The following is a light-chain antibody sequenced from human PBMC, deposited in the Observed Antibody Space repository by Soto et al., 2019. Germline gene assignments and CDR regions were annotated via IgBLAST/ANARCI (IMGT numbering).Light chain of an antibody. CDR2: AAS. CDR1: QSISTY. J-gene: IGKJ1*01. V-gene: IGKV1-39*01. Sequence: DIQMTQSPSSLSASVGDRVTITCRASQSISTYLNWYQQKPGKVPKLLIYAASSLQSGVPSRFSGSGSGTDFTLTISSLEPEDFAVYYCQQRSNWPPWTFGQGTKVDIK. CDR3: QQRSNWPPWT.